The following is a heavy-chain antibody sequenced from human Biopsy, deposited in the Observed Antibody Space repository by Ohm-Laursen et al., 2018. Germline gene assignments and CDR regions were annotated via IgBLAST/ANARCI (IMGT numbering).Heavy chain of an antibody. J-gene: IGHJ1*01. V-gene: IGHV1-69*06. CDR1: GGTFSNYG. CDR3: ATKLTGYFHH. CDR2: NIPILGTG. D-gene: IGHD3-9*01. Sequence: SSAKVSCKASGGTFSNYGVNWVRQASGQGLEWLGGNIPILGTGNYAQKFQDRVTVAADTSTSTATMELRSLRSDDTAVYYCATKLTGYFHHWGQGTLVIVSS.